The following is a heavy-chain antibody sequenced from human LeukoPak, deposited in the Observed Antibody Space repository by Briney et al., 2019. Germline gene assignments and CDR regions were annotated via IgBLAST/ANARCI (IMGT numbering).Heavy chain of an antibody. V-gene: IGHV3-53*01. Sequence: PGGSLRLSCAASGFTFSSYAMSWVRQAPGKGLEWVSVIYSGGSTYYADSVKGRFTISRDNSKNTLYLQMNSLRAEDTAVYYCARGGYSSGRQGWFDPWGQGTLVTVSS. J-gene: IGHJ5*02. CDR1: GFTFSSYA. CDR2: IYSGGST. CDR3: ARGGYSSGRQGWFDP. D-gene: IGHD6-19*01.